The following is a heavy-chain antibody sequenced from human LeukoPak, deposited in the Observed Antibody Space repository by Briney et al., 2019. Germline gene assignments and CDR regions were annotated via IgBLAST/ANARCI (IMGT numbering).Heavy chain of an antibody. CDR2: IFYSGST. Sequence: SETLSLTCRVSGGSISSYYWSWLRQPPGKGLEWIGYIFYSGSTNYNPSLKSRVTISVDTSKNEFSLKLSSVTAADTAVYYCARAPEATGTFDYWGQGTLVTVSS. CDR1: GGSISSYY. V-gene: IGHV4-59*01. D-gene: IGHD6-13*01. CDR3: ARAPEATGTFDY. J-gene: IGHJ4*02.